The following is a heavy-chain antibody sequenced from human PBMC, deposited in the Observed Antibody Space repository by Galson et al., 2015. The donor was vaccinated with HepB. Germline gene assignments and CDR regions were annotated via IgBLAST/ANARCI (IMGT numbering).Heavy chain of an antibody. J-gene: IGHJ4*02. Sequence: SLRLSCAASGFTFSSYSMNWVRQAPGKGLEWVSSISSGSSYIYYADSVKGRFTISRDNAKNSLYLQMNSLRAEDTAVYYCARDSSDILTGYYTGPPDYWGQGTLVTVSS. CDR2: ISSGSSYI. CDR3: ARDSSDILTGYYTGPPDY. V-gene: IGHV3-21*01. CDR1: GFTFSSYS. D-gene: IGHD3-9*01.